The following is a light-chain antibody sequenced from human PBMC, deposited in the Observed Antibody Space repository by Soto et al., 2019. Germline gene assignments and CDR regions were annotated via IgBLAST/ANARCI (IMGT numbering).Light chain of an antibody. Sequence: DIQMTQSPSTLSASVGDRVTITCRASQSISSRLAWYQQKPGKAPKLLIYDASNLESGAPSRFSGSGSGTEFTLTISSLQPDDFATYYCQQYNSYSLTFGGGTKVEIK. CDR3: QQYNSYSLT. J-gene: IGKJ4*01. CDR1: QSISSR. V-gene: IGKV1-5*01. CDR2: DAS.